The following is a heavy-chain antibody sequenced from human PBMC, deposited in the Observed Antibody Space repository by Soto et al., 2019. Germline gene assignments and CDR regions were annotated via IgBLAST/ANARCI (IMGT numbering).Heavy chain of an antibody. CDR3: ARPSGGYGDYAWSLKY. D-gene: IGHD4-17*01. V-gene: IGHV1-18*01. CDR1: GYTFTGYA. Sequence: QVQLVQSGAEVKKPGASVKVSCKASGYTFTGYAIGWVRQAPGQGLEWMGWISAYNGNTYYAQKFQDRLTMTTDTSTSTAYMAMRSLRSDDTAVYYCARPSGGYGDYAWSLKYWGQGTLVTVSS. CDR2: ISAYNGNT. J-gene: IGHJ4*02.